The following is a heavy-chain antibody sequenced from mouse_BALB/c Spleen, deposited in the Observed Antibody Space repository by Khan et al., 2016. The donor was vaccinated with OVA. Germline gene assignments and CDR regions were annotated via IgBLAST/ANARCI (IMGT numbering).Heavy chain of an antibody. D-gene: IGHD2-14*01. J-gene: IGHJ3*01. CDR1: GDSITTGY. V-gene: IGHV3-8*02. Sequence: EGQLQESGPSLVKPSQTLSLTCSVTGDSITTGYWNWIRKFPGNKLEYMGYIIYTGYNYYNPSLKSRISITRHTFNNQYYLQLNSVTDEDTATYYCARSTYRYAFVYWGQVTLVTVSA. CDR3: ARSTYRYAFVY. CDR2: IIYTGYN.